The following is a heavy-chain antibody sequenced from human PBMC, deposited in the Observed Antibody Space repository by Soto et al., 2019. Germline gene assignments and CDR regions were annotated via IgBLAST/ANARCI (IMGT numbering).Heavy chain of an antibody. V-gene: IGHV5-51*01. D-gene: IGHD2-21*01. CDR1: GYSFTTYW. Sequence: GESLKISCQASGYSFTTYWIAWVRQTPGRGLEWMGIIYPGDSEIKYSPSFDGQVTFSVNKSTSTAYLQWIGLKTSDTGMYFCEPSAARNSLAPFDFWGQGSLATVSS. CDR3: EPSAARNSLAPFDF. J-gene: IGHJ4*02. CDR2: IYPGDSEI.